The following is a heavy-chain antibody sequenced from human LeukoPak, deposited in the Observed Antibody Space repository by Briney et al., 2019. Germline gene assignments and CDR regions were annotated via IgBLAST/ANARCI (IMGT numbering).Heavy chain of an antibody. V-gene: IGHV3-23*01. D-gene: IGHD6-13*01. CDR1: GFTFSSYA. Sequence: GGSLRLSCAASGFTFSSYAMSWVRQAPGKGLEWVSAISGSGGSTYYADSVKGRFTISRDNAKNSLYLQMNSLRAEDTAVYYCARELGAAAGFDYWGQGTLVTVSS. CDR2: ISGSGGST. CDR3: ARELGAAAGFDY. J-gene: IGHJ4*02.